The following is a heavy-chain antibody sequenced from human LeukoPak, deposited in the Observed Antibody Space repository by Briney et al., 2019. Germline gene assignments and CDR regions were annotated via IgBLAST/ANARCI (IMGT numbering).Heavy chain of an antibody. CDR3: ARTVAGHPHDYFDS. Sequence: SGGSLRLSCAASGFTFSDYWMSWVRQAPGKGPERVAHMNEDGSRKYFVDSVKGRFSISRDNTENSLYLHMSSLRAEDTAVYYCARTVAGHPHDYFDSWGQGSLVTVSS. V-gene: IGHV3-7*01. CDR2: MNEDGSRK. J-gene: IGHJ4*02. D-gene: IGHD6-19*01. CDR1: GFTFSDYW.